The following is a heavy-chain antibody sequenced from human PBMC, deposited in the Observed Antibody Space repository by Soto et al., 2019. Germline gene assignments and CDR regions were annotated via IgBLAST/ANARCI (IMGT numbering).Heavy chain of an antibody. V-gene: IGHV3-30*18. CDR2: ISYDGSNK. J-gene: IGHJ4*02. CDR3: AKGYSSPLDY. CDR1: GFTFSSNG. D-gene: IGHD6-13*01. Sequence: QVQLVESGGGVVQPGRSLRLSCAASGFTFSSNGMHWVRQAPGKGLEWVAVISYDGSNKYYADSVKGRFTISRDNSKNTLYLQMNSLRAEDTAVYYCAKGYSSPLDYWGQGTLVTVSS.